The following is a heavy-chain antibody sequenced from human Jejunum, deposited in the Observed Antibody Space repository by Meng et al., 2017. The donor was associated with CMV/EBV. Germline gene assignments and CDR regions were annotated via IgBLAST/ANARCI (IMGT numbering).Heavy chain of an antibody. CDR2: ITDDGTT. J-gene: IGHJ4*02. CDR3: TGLDY. V-gene: IGHV3-74*01. CDR1: GFNCRNYW. Sequence: EHVVGAGGGLVQPGGSLRLSCAASGFNCRNYWMHWVRQEPGKGPLWVSRITDDGTTNYADFVQGRFTISRDNAKNTVYLQMNSLRAEDTGIYYCTGLDYWGQGTLVTVSS.